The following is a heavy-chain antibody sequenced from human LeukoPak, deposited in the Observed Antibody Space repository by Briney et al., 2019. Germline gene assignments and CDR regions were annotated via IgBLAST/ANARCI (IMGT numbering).Heavy chain of an antibody. CDR1: GGSISNYY. CDR2: LSYSGST. J-gene: IGHJ4*02. Sequence: SETLSLTCTVSGGSISNYYWSWIRQPPGKGLEWIGFLSYSGSTTYSPSLKSRVTISLDTFKNQFSLKVSSVTAADTAVYYCARKPLGSSRYDYWGQGALVTVSS. CDR3: ARKPLGSSRYDY. D-gene: IGHD6-25*01. V-gene: IGHV4-59*01.